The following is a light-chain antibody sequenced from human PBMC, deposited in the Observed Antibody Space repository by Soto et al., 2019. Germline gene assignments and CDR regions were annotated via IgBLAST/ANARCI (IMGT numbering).Light chain of an antibody. Sequence: DIQMTQSPSTLSAPIGDRVTITCRASQNINNWIAWYQQKPGKAPKFLIYDASTLESGVSSRFSGSGFGTEFSLTISSLTPDDFGSYYCQHMRTFGQGTKVDIK. CDR3: QHMRT. J-gene: IGKJ1*01. CDR2: DAS. V-gene: IGKV1-5*01. CDR1: QNINNW.